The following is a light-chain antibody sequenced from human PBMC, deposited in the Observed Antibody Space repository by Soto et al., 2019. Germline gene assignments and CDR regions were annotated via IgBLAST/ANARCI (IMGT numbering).Light chain of an antibody. V-gene: IGKV1-5*01. Sequence: EIKMTQSPSTLSASIGDRVTITCRASQSISSWLAWYQQKPGKAPKLLIQDASSLETGVPSRFSGSGSGTESTLTISSLQPDDFATYYCQQYNSYWTFGQGTKVDTK. CDR2: DAS. CDR3: QQYNSYWT. CDR1: QSISSW. J-gene: IGKJ1*01.